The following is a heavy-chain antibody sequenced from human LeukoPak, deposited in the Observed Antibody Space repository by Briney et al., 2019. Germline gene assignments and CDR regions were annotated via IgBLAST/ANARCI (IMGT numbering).Heavy chain of an antibody. D-gene: IGHD1-26*01. V-gene: IGHV4-59*01. CDR1: GGSISSYY. J-gene: IGHJ5*02. CDR3: ARDWGNSGSYYGLQLDWFDP. Sequence: PSETLSLTCTVSGGSISSYYWSWIRQPPGKGLEWIGYIYYSGSTNYNPSLKSRVTISVDTSKNQFSLKLSSVTAADTAVYYCARDWGNSGSYYGLQLDWFDPWGQGTLVTVSS. CDR2: IYYSGST.